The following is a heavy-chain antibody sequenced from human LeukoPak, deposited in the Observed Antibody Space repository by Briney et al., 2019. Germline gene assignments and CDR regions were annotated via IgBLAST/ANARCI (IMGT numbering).Heavy chain of an antibody. V-gene: IGHV3-23*01. CDR3: AKDPTWYYYDSSGIDY. J-gene: IGHJ4*02. Sequence: GGSLRLSCAASGFTFSSYAMSWVRQAPGKGLGWVSAISGSGGSTYYADSVKGRFTISRDNSKNTLYLQMNSLRAEDTAVYYCAKDPTWYYYDSSGIDYWGQGTLVTVSS. CDR1: GFTFSSYA. D-gene: IGHD3-22*01. CDR2: ISGSGGST.